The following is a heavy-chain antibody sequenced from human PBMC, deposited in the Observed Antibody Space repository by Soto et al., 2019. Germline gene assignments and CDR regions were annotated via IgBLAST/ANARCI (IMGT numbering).Heavy chain of an antibody. CDR3: ARAGIAAAGTSGYFDY. D-gene: IGHD6-13*01. CDR2: IIPILGVA. Sequence: QVQLVQSGAEVKKPGSSVKVSCKASGGTFSSYTISWVRQAPGQGLEWMGRIIPILGVANYAQKLQGRVTITADKSTRTAYMELSSLRSEDTAVYYCARAGIAAAGTSGYFDYWGQGTLVTVSS. V-gene: IGHV1-69*02. J-gene: IGHJ4*02. CDR1: GGTFSSYT.